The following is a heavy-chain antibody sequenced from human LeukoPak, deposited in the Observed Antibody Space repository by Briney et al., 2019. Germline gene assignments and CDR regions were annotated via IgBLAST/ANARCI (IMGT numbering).Heavy chain of an antibody. V-gene: IGHV3-21*05. Sequence: GGSLRLSCAASEFTFSIYAMKWVRQAPGEGLEWVSYINDVSADIHYAESVKGRFTNSKDNARNTLYLQMNSLRAEDTAVYYCARDTYQPGRIDCWGQGTLVIVSS. CDR1: EFTFSIYA. CDR2: INDVSADI. CDR3: ARDTYQPGRIDC. D-gene: IGHD2-2*01. J-gene: IGHJ4*02.